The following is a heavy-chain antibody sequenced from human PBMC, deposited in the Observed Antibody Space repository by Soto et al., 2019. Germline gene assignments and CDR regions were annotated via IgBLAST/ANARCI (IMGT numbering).Heavy chain of an antibody. Sequence: QVQLVQSGAEVKKPGSSVKISCKASGGTFSSYTISWVRQAPGQGLEWMGRIIPILGIANYAQKFQGRVTINADKSTSTAYMELSSLRSEDTAVHYCARARYYDFWSGYRTVYYFDYWGQGTLVTVSS. V-gene: IGHV1-69*02. CDR3: ARARYYDFWSGYRTVYYFDY. D-gene: IGHD3-3*01. CDR1: GGTFSSYT. J-gene: IGHJ4*02. CDR2: IIPILGIA.